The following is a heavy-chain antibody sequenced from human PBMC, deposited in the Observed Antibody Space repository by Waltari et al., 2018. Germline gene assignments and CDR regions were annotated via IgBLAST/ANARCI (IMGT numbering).Heavy chain of an antibody. CDR3: TRRPYSTGWVWFDP. J-gene: IGHJ5*02. Sequence: QLLLQESGPGLVKPSETLSLTCSVSGDPITRSDYYWAWIRQSPGKKLEWIGTIYYSGITYYKPSVDSRVTMSVDTSQNQFSLRLSSVTAADTGVYYCTRRPYSTGWVWFDPWGQGTLVTVSS. CDR1: GDPITRSDYY. V-gene: IGHV4-39*01. CDR2: IYYSGIT. D-gene: IGHD2-15*01.